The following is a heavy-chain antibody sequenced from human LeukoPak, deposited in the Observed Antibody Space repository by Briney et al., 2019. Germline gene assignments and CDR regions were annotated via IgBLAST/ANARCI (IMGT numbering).Heavy chain of an antibody. CDR2: IRYDGSNK. CDR1: GFTFRSYG. J-gene: IGHJ6*03. Sequence: GGSLRLSCAASGFTFRSYGMHWVRQAPGKGLEWVAFIRYDGSNKYYADSVRGRFTISRDNSKSTLYLQMNSLRAEDTAVYYCAKDSGTYWVDYYYMDVWGKGTTVTVSS. CDR3: AKDSGTYWVDYYYMDV. D-gene: IGHD1-26*01. V-gene: IGHV3-30*02.